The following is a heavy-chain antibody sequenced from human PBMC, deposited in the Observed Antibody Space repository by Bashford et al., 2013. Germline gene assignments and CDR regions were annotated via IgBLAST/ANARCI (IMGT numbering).Heavy chain of an antibody. D-gene: IGHD3-22*01. CDR1: GGSISSSSYY. J-gene: IGHJ4*02. V-gene: IGHV4-39*01. Sequence: SETLSLTCSVTGGSISSSSYYWGWVRQPPGKGLEWIGSIYYTGSIYYNPSLKSRVTISIDTSKNQFSLNLRSVTAADTAVYYCARHPHSSSEKDKYYFHYWGQGTLVTVSS. CDR2: IYYTGSI. CDR3: ARHPHSSSEKDKYYFHY.